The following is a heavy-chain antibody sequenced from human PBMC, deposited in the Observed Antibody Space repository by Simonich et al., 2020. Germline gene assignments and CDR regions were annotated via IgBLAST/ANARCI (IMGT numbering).Heavy chain of an antibody. J-gene: IGHJ4*02. CDR3: ATLYSSSWDY. CDR1: GGSISGSSYF. D-gene: IGHD6-13*01. CDR2: IYYSGGT. V-gene: IGHV4-39*01. Sequence: QLQLQESVPGLVKPSETLSHTSTVSGGSISGSSYFWGWLRQPPGKGRGWIGRIYYSGGTYNNPALKSRVTISVDTSKNQFSLKLSSVTAADTAVYYCATLYSSSWDYWGQGTLVTVSS.